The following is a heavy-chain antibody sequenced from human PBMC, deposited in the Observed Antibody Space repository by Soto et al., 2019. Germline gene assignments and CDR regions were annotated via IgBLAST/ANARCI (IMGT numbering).Heavy chain of an antibody. CDR2: ISYDRSNK. CDR1: GFTFSRDG. J-gene: IGHJ6*02. V-gene: IGHV3-30*18. Sequence: GGSLRLSCAASGFTFSRDGMHWVRQAPGKGLKWVAVISYDRSNKYYADSVKGRLTISRDNSKNTLYLQMNSLRAEDTAVYYCAKVFRRGYSYGADYYYYGMDVWGQGTTVTVSS. CDR3: AKVFRRGYSYGADYYYYGMDV. D-gene: IGHD5-18*01.